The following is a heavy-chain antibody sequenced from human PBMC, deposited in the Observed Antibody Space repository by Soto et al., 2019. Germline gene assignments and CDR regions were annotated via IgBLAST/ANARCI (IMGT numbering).Heavy chain of an antibody. CDR3: ARGRGLPGYYYYYMDG. Sequence: SVKVSCKASGGTFSSYTSSWVRQAPGQGLEWMGRIIPILGIANYAQKFQGRVTITADKSTSTAYMALSNLTSEDTAVYYCARGRGLPGYYYYYMDGCGRGTRVTV. D-gene: IGHD2-2*01. CDR2: IIPILGIA. CDR1: GGTFSSYT. J-gene: IGHJ6*03. V-gene: IGHV1-69*02.